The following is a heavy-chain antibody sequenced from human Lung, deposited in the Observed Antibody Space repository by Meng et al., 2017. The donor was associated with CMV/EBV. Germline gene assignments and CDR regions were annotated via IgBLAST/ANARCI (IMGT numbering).Heavy chain of an antibody. V-gene: IGHV3-30*04. CDR2: ISYDGDYR. Sequence: GGSLRLXXAASGFSFSTSAMHWVRQAPGKGLEWVAVISYDGDYRYYADSVKGRFTISRDRSKKMVWLQINSLRAEDTAVYYCARDLTLGYYGSGTYPKVDFWGQGXLVXVSS. CDR3: ARDLTLGYYGSGTYPKVDF. CDR1: GFSFSTSA. J-gene: IGHJ4*02. D-gene: IGHD3-10*01.